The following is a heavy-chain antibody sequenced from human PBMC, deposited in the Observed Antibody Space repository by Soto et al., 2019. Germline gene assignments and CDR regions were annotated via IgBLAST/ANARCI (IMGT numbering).Heavy chain of an antibody. CDR3: AREILTLDY. J-gene: IGHJ4*02. V-gene: IGHV3-30-3*01. D-gene: IGHD3-9*01. CDR1: GFTFSSYA. CDR2: ISYDGSNK. Sequence: ESGGGVVQPGRSLRLSCAASGFTFSSYAMHWVRQAPGKGLEWVAVISYDGSNKYYADSVKGRFTISRDNSKNTLYLQMNSLRAEDTAVYYCAREILTLDYWGQGTLVTVSS.